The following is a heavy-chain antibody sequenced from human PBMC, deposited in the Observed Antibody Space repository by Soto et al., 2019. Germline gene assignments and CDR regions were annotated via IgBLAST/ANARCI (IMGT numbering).Heavy chain of an antibody. CDR2: ISAYNGNT. Sequence: ASVNVSCKASGYTFTIYGISWVLQAPGQGLEWMGWISAYNGNTNYAQKLQGGVTMTTDTSTSTAYMELRSLRSDDTAVYYCASTPFRRVGELINWFYPCGQGNLVTVYS. V-gene: IGHV1-18*01. J-gene: IGHJ5*02. CDR1: GYTFTIYG. CDR3: ASTPFRRVGELINWFYP. D-gene: IGHD3-10*01.